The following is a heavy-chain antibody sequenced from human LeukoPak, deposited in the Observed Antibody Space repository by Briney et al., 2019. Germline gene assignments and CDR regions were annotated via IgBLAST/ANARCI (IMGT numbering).Heavy chain of an antibody. D-gene: IGHD3-16*01. CDR1: GFTVSGNY. J-gene: IGHJ4*02. CDR3: AGRRVLDASFDY. Sequence: GGSLRLSCAASGFTVSGNYMSWVRQAPGKGLEWVSVIYSSDNTYYIDSVKGRFTISRGNSKNTLYLQMNSLRAEDTAVYYCAGRRVLDASFDYWGQGTLVTVST. CDR2: IYSSDNT. V-gene: IGHV3-66*02.